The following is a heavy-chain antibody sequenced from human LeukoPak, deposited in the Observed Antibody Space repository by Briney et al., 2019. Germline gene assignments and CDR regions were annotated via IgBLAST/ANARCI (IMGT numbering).Heavy chain of an antibody. V-gene: IGHV3-15*01. J-gene: IGHJ4*02. Sequence: GGSLRLSCAASGLTFSSYAMSWVRKAPGKGLEWVGRIKAKAHGGTIEYAAPVKGRFTISRDDSKNTLYLQMNSLKTEDTAVYYCTTDGVGVEGATYDNWGQGTLVSVSS. CDR2: IKAKAHGGTI. CDR3: TTDGVGVEGATYDN. D-gene: IGHD1-26*01. CDR1: GLTFSSYA.